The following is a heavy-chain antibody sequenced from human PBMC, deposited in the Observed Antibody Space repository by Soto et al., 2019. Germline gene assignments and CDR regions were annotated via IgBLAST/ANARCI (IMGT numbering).Heavy chain of an antibody. CDR1: AESFSGYY. Sequence: SETLSLTCTVYAESFSGYYWSWIRQPPGRGLEWIGEISHGGHTNYNPSLKSRVTISVDTSKNHFSLELTSVTAADTAVYYCARPHYDSNTFYSFFDYWDQGTLVTLSS. CDR2: ISHGGHT. D-gene: IGHD3-22*01. V-gene: IGHV4-34*01. CDR3: ARPHYDSNTFYSFFDY. J-gene: IGHJ4*02.